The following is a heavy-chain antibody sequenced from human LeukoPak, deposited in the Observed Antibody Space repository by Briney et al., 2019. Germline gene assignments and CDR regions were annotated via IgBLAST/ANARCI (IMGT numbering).Heavy chain of an antibody. CDR3: ARAETYYYDSSGFPF. Sequence: SETLSLTCIISGGSIGPYYWSWIRQAAGKGPEWIGRIYTTGTADYNPSLKGRVFLSVDTSKNQFSLKLSSVTAADTAVYYCARAETYYYDSSGFPFWGQGTLVTVSS. D-gene: IGHD3-22*01. CDR2: IYTTGTA. CDR1: GGSIGPYY. V-gene: IGHV4-4*07. J-gene: IGHJ4*02.